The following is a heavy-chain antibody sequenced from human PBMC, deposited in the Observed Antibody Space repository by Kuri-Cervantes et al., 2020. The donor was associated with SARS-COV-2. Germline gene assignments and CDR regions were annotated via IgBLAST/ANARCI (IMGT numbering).Heavy chain of an antibody. CDR1: GFTFSSYA. D-gene: IGHD1-26*01. J-gene: IGHJ4*02. V-gene: IGHV3-30-3*01. CDR3: ASSLVDYFDY. CDR2: ISYDGSNK. Sequence: GGSLRLSCAASGFTFSSYAMHWVRQAPGKGLEWVAVISYDGSNKYYADSVKGRFTISRDNSKNTLYLQMNGLRAEDTAVYYCASSLVDYFDYWGQGTLVTVSS.